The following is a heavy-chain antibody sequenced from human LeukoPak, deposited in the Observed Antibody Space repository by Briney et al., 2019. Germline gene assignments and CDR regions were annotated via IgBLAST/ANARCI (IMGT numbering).Heavy chain of an antibody. V-gene: IGHV5-51*01. CDR3: ARPTYYYDSSGYYVDP. Sequence: GESLKISCKGSGFSFTNYWIAWVRQMPGKGLEWMGIISPGDSDTRYSPSFQGQVTISADKSISTAYLQWSSLKASDTAMYYCARPTYYYDSSGYYVDPWGQGTLVTVSS. J-gene: IGHJ5*02. CDR1: GFSFTNYW. CDR2: ISPGDSDT. D-gene: IGHD3-22*01.